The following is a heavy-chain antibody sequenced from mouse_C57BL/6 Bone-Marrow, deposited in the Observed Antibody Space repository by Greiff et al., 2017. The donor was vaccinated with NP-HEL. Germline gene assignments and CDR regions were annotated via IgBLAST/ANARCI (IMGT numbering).Heavy chain of an antibody. CDR2: IDPENGDT. CDR1: GFNIKDDY. Sequence: VQLQQSGAELVRPGASVKLSCTASGFNIKDDYMHWVKQRPEQGLEWIGWIDPENGDTEYASKFQGKATITADTSSNTAYLQLRSLTSEDTAVYYCTTSLLLRGPYGGQGTTLTVSS. CDR3: TTSLLLRGPY. V-gene: IGHV14-4*01. J-gene: IGHJ2*01. D-gene: IGHD1-1*01.